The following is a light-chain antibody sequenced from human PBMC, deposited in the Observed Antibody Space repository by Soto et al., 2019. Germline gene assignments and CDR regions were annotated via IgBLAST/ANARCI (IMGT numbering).Light chain of an antibody. CDR2: AAS. V-gene: IGKV1-39*01. Sequence: DIQMTQSPSSVSASVGDRVTITCRASQSITSFLNWYQQRPGRAPNLLIYAASSLQSGVPSRFSGSGSGADFTITIGSLQHEDSATYYCQQSYSPPRTFGLGTKVEIK. CDR1: QSITSF. CDR3: QQSYSPPRT. J-gene: IGKJ1*01.